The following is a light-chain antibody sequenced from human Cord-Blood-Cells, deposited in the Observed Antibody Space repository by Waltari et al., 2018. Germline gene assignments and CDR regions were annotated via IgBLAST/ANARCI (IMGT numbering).Light chain of an antibody. J-gene: IGKJ4*01. V-gene: IGKV3-15*01. CDR3: QQYNNWPPLT. CDR1: QSVSSN. Sequence: DIVMTQSPATLSVSPGARATLSCRASQSVSSNLAWSQQKHGQAPRLLIYGASTRATGIPARFSGSGSGTEFTLTISSLQSEDCAVYYCQQYNNWPPLTFGGGTKVEIK. CDR2: GAS.